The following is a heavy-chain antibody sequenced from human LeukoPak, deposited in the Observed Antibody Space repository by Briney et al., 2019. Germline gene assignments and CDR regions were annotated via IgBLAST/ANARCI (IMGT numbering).Heavy chain of an antibody. Sequence: PSETLSLTCTVSGGSISSYYWSWIRQPPGKGLEWIGYIYYSGSTNCNPSLKSRVTISVDTSKNQFSLKLSSVTAADTAVYYCARGDYGDYVGYDYWGQGTLVTVSS. CDR2: IYYSGST. V-gene: IGHV4-59*08. D-gene: IGHD4-17*01. J-gene: IGHJ4*02. CDR1: GGSISSYY. CDR3: ARGDYGDYVGYDY.